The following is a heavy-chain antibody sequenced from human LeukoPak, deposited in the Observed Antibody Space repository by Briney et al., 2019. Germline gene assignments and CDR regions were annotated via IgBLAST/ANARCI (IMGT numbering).Heavy chain of an antibody. Sequence: SETLSLTCAVYGGSFSDYFWSWIRQPPGKGLEWIGEISHSGSTTYNPSLRSRVTISGDTSKNQFSLKLSSVTAADTAVYYCAGEDSSGWLDYWGQGTLVTVSS. CDR1: GGSFSDYF. CDR2: ISHSGST. CDR3: AGEDSSGWLDY. D-gene: IGHD6-19*01. V-gene: IGHV4-34*01. J-gene: IGHJ4*02.